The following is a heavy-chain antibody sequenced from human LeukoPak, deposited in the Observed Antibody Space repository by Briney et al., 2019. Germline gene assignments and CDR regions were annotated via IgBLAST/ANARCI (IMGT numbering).Heavy chain of an antibody. CDR3: ARVLKTTVTRIFDY. D-gene: IGHD4-17*01. Sequence: SETLSLTCTVSGASISSNSFYWGWIRQPPGKGLEWIGTIYYNGDTFYNPSLKSRVTMSVDTSASQFSLKLPSVTAADTAVYYCARVLKTTVTRIFDYWGQGSLVTVSS. V-gene: IGHV4-39*01. J-gene: IGHJ4*02. CDR1: GASISSNSFY. CDR2: IYYNGDT.